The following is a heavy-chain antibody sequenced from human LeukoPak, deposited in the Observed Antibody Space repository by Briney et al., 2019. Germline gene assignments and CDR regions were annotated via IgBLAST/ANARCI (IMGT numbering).Heavy chain of an antibody. CDR3: ARERAEYYYDSSGYFAFDI. CDR2: ISAYNGNT. J-gene: IGHJ3*02. V-gene: IGHV1-18*01. CDR1: GYTFTSYG. D-gene: IGHD3-22*01. Sequence: ASVKVSCKASGYTFTSYGISWVRQAAGQGLEWMGWISAYNGNTNYAQKLQGRVTMTTDTSTSTAYMELRSLRSDDTAVYYCARERAEYYYDSSGYFAFDIWGQGTMVTVSS.